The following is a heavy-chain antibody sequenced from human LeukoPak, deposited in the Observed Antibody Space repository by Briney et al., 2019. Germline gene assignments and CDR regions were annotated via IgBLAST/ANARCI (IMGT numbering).Heavy chain of an antibody. CDR1: GGSIGNDY. J-gene: IGHJ4*02. CDR3: ARDNDYSNY. D-gene: IGHD4-11*01. V-gene: IGHV4-59*12. Sequence: PSETLSLTCTVSGGSIGNDYWGWIRQPPGKGLEWIGHIYNSGATNYNPSLKSRITISVDTSKNQFSLKLGSVTAADTAVYYCARDNDYSNYWGQGTLVTVSS. CDR2: IYNSGAT.